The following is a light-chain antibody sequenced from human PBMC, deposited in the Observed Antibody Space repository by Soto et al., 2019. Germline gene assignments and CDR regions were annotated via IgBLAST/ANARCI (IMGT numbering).Light chain of an antibody. CDR2: QIS. V-gene: IGKV2-24*01. CDR3: MQATQVPLT. Sequence: DIVMTQTPLSSPVTLGQPASISCRSSQSLVHSGVKTFLTWLQQRPGQPPRLLINQISNRFPGVPDRFSGSGAETEFTLKISRVEAEDVGVYYGMQATQVPLTFGPGTKVEIK. J-gene: IGKJ1*01. CDR1: QSLVHSGVKTF.